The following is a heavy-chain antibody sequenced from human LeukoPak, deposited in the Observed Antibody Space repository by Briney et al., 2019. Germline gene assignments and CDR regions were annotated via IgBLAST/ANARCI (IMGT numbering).Heavy chain of an antibody. CDR1: GGTFSSYA. CDR3: ARDRLPLGIAAAGTLSYTFDI. V-gene: IGHV1-69*01. J-gene: IGHJ3*02. D-gene: IGHD6-13*01. Sequence: SVKVSCKASGGTFSSYAISWVRQAPGQGLEWMGGIIPIFGTANYAQKFQGRVTITADESTSTAYMELSSLRSEDTAVYYCARDRLPLGIAAAGTLSYTFDIWGQGTMVTVSS. CDR2: IIPIFGTA.